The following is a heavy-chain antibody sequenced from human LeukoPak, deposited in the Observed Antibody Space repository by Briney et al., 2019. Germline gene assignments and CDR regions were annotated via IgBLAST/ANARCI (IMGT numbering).Heavy chain of an antibody. CDR2: INGDGRST. CDR3: AKDRGAPDFYYYYYGMDV. Sequence: PGGSLRLSCAASGFTFTSYSMSWVRQAPGKGLERVSRINGDGRSTSYADSVKGRFTITRDNAKYTLFLQMNNLGAEDTAVYYCAKDRGAPDFYYYYYGMDVWGQGTTVTVSS. CDR1: GFTFTSYS. D-gene: IGHD1-14*01. J-gene: IGHJ6*02. V-gene: IGHV3-74*01.